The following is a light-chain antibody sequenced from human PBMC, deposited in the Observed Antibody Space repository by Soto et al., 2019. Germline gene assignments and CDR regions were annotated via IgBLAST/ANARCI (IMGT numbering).Light chain of an antibody. CDR2: GAS. CDR1: QSITSI. V-gene: IGKV3D-15*01. CDR3: QQYNNWTRT. J-gene: IGKJ1*01. Sequence: EIVLTQSPGILSLSPGERASLSCGASQSITSIFLAWYQQKPGQAPRLLIYGASSRATGTPDRFSGSGSGTEFTLTISSLKYEDFAVYYCQQYNNWTRTFGQGTKVDIK.